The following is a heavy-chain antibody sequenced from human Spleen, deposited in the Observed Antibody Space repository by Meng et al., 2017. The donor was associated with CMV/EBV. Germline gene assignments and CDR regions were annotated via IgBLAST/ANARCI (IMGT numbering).Heavy chain of an antibody. D-gene: IGHD2/OR15-2a*01. V-gene: IGHV5-51*01. CDR3: VRREYFGTESGN. CDR1: GNRFSNYW. Sequence: GESLKISCQVSGNRFSNYWIGWVRQMPGKGLDWVAIIYPGDSDAVHNPSFQGRVTISADKSISIAYLQWSSLRASDTAMYYCVRREYFGTESGNWGQGTMVTVSS. J-gene: IGHJ4*02. CDR2: IYPGDSDA.